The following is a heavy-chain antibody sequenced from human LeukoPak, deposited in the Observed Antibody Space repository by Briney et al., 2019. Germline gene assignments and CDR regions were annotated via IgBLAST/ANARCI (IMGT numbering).Heavy chain of an antibody. Sequence: SVKVSCKASGYTFTSYGISWVRQAPGQGLEWMGWISAYNGNTNYAQKLQGRVTMTTDTSTSTAYMELRSLRSDDTAVYYCARVFDSSGYYLNAFDIWGQGTMVTVSS. CDR3: ARVFDSSGYYLNAFDI. CDR1: GYTFTSYG. V-gene: IGHV1-18*01. J-gene: IGHJ3*02. CDR2: ISAYNGNT. D-gene: IGHD3-22*01.